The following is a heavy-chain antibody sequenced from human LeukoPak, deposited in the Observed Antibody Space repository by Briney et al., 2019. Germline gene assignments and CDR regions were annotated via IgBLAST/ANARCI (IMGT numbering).Heavy chain of an antibody. J-gene: IGHJ4*02. CDR2: LYTRGST. D-gene: IGHD3-16*01. Sequence: PSETLSLTCTVSGVSISGYYWSWLRQPPGKGREWIGFLYTRGSTYYNASLKSRLTITVDTYYNQFSLRLSSVTAADTAVYYCARFRTIDYYLDYWGQGTLVTVSS. CDR3: ARFRTIDYYLDY. V-gene: IGHV4-4*09. CDR1: GVSISGYY.